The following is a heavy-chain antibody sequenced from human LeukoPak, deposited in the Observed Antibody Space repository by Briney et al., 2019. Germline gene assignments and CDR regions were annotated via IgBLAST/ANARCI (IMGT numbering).Heavy chain of an antibody. D-gene: IGHD1-26*01. V-gene: IGHV4-34*01. CDR3: ARGGHIVGYDY. CDR1: GGSFSGYY. Sequence: PSETLSLTCAVYGGSFSGYYWSWIRQPPGKGLEWIGEINHSGSTNYNPSLKSRLTISVDTSKNQFSLKLSSVTAADTAVYYCARGGHIVGYDYWGQGTLVTVSS. CDR2: INHSGST. J-gene: IGHJ4*02.